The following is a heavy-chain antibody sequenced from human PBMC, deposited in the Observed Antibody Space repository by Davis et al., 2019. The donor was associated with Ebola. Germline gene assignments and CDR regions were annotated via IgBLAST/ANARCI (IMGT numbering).Heavy chain of an antibody. CDR1: GFTFDDYA. J-gene: IGHJ4*02. CDR3: TTQGDRYSSSEVTDY. V-gene: IGHV3-9*01. Sequence: GGSLRLSCAASGFTFDDYAMHWVRQAPGKGLEWVSGISWNSGSIGYADSVKGRFTISRDNAKNSLYLQMNSLKTEDTAVYYCTTQGDRYSSSEVTDYWGQGTLVTVSS. D-gene: IGHD6-13*01. CDR2: ISWNSGSI.